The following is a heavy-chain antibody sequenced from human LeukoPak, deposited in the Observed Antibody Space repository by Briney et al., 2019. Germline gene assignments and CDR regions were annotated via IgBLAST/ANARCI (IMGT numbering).Heavy chain of an antibody. J-gene: IGHJ4*02. V-gene: IGHV4-39*07. D-gene: IGHD3-10*01. Sequence: PSETLSLTCTVSGGSISSSSYYWGWIRQPPGKGLEWIGSIYYSGSTYYNPSLKSRVTISVDTSKNQFSLKLSSVTAADTAVYHCARSRARFGELSLGYWGQGTLVTVSS. CDR1: GGSISSSSYY. CDR2: IYYSGST. CDR3: ARSRARFGELSLGY.